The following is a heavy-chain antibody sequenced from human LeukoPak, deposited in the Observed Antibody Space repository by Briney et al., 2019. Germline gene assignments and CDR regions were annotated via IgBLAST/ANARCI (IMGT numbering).Heavy chain of an antibody. CDR2: IWYDGSNK. CDR3: ARDRGDSSRWFTPAGFAY. CDR1: GFTFSGYG. V-gene: IGHV3-33*01. J-gene: IGHJ4*02. D-gene: IGHD6-13*01. Sequence: GRSLRLSCAASGFTFSGYGMHWVRQAPGKGLEWVAVIWYDGSNKYYVDSAKGRFTISRDNSKNTLYLQMNSLRAEDTAVYYCARDRGDSSRWFTPAGFAYWGQGTLVTVSS.